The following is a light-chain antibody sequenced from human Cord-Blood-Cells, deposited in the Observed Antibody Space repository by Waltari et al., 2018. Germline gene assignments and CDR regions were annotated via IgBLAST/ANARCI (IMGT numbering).Light chain of an antibody. CDR2: DVS. CDR3: CSYAGSYTV. V-gene: IGLV2-11*02. J-gene: IGLJ2*01. Sequence: QSALTQLRSVSGSPGQSVTISCTGTRSDVGGYNYVSWYQQHPGKAPKLMIYDVSKRPSGVPDRFSGSKSGNTASLTISGLQAEDEADYYCCSYAGSYTVFGGGTKLTVL. CDR1: RSDVGGYNY.